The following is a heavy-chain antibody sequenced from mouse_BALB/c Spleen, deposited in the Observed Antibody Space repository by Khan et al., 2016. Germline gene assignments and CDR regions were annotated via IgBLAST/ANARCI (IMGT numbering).Heavy chain of an antibody. CDR1: GFTFSSYA. V-gene: IGHV5-6-5*01. Sequence: EVQLVESGGGLVKPGGSLKLSCAASGFTFSSYAMSWVRQTPEKRLEWVASISSGGSTYYPDSVKGRFTISRDNARNILYLQMSSLRSEDTAMYYCASSSPGYWGQGTTLTVSS. J-gene: IGHJ2*01. CDR2: ISSGGST. CDR3: ASSSPGY. D-gene: IGHD6-1*01.